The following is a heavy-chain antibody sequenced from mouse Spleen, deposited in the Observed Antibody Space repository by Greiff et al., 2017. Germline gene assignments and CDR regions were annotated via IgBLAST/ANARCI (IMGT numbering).Heavy chain of an antibody. V-gene: IGHV5-6-5*01. D-gene: IGHD1-1*01. J-gene: IGHJ1*01. CDR3: ARGSGRRGWYFDV. CDR2: ISSGGST. CDR1: GFTFSSYA. Sequence: EVKLMESGGGLVKPGGSLKLSCAASGFTFSSYAMSWVRQTPEKRLEWVASISSGGSTYYPDSVKGRFTISRDNARNILYLQMSSLRSEDTAMYYCARGSGRRGWYFDVWGAGTTVTVSS.